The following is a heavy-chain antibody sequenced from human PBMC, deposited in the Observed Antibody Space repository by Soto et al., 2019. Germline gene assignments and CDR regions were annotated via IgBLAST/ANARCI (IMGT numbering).Heavy chain of an antibody. V-gene: IGHV3-7*01. D-gene: IGHD2-2*01. Sequence: EVQLVESGGGLVQPGGSLRLSCSASGLTFSSYWMSWVRQPQGKGLEWGANIKQDGSEKYYVDSVKGRFTNSRDNAKNSLYLQMNSLRAEDTAVYYCARDPNIVLVPAAIYYYYGMDVWGQGTTVTVSS. CDR2: IKQDGSEK. CDR3: ARDPNIVLVPAAIYYYYGMDV. J-gene: IGHJ6*02. CDR1: GLTFSSYW.